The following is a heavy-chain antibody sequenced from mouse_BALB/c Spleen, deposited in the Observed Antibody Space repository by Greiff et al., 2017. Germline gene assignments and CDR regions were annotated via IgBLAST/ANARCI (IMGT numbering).Heavy chain of an antibody. J-gene: IGHJ3*01. Sequence: VKLMESGPGLVAPSQSLSITCTVSGFSLTGYGVNWVRQPPGKGLEWLGMIWGDGSTDYNSALKSRLSISKDNSKSQVFLKMNSLQTDDTARYYCARGGDYGGPWFAYWGQGTLVTVSA. V-gene: IGHV2-6-7*01. D-gene: IGHD1-2*01. CDR1: GFSLTGYG. CDR2: IWGDGST. CDR3: ARGGDYGGPWFAY.